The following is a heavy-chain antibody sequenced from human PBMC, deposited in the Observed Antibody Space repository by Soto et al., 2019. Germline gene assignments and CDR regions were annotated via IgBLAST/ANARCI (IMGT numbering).Heavy chain of an antibody. J-gene: IGHJ4*02. Sequence: GGYPRLSCAASGFKFSDYWMSWVRQAPGKGLEWVAVISFDGSTTYYADSVKGRFTISRDNSKNTLFLQMNSLRPEDTATYYCARDTGSWNFDFWGQGAQVT. D-gene: IGHD1-26*01. CDR1: GFKFSDYW. V-gene: IGHV3-30-3*01. CDR2: ISFDGSTT. CDR3: ARDTGSWNFDF.